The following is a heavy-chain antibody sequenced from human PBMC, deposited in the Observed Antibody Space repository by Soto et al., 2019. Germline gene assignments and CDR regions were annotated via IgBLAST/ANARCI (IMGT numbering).Heavy chain of an antibody. Sequence: ASVKVSCKASGYTFTSYGISWVRQAPGQGLEWMGWISAYNGNTNYAQKLQGRVTMTTDTSTSTTYMELRSLRSDDTAVYYCAREYSSSGLDYYYYGMDVRGQGTTVTVSS. V-gene: IGHV1-18*01. D-gene: IGHD6-6*01. J-gene: IGHJ6*02. CDR2: ISAYNGNT. CDR1: GYTFTSYG. CDR3: AREYSSSGLDYYYYGMDV.